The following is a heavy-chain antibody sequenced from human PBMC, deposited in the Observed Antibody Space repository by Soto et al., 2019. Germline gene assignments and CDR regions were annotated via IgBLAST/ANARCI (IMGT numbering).Heavy chain of an antibody. J-gene: IGHJ6*02. D-gene: IGHD2-15*01. V-gene: IGHV1-69*08. Sequence: QVQMVQSGAEVKKPGSSVKVSCKASGGTFTSYTISWVRQAPGQGLEWLGRIIPILGIANYAQKFQGRVTVTADKSTNTAYMELISLRSEDTAVYYCARDRGGYCSGGTCYEAYGMDVWGQGTTVTVS. CDR1: GGTFTSYT. CDR2: IIPILGIA. CDR3: ARDRGGYCSGGTCYEAYGMDV.